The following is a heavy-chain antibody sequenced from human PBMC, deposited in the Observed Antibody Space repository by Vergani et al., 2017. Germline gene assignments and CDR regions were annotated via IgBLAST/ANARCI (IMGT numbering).Heavy chain of an antibody. V-gene: IGHV3-21*02. CDR3: ARDSYDSIY. CDR2: ISGRSSYV. CDR1: GFIFSDYN. D-gene: IGHD3-22*01. Sequence: EVQVVQSGGGLVKPGGSLRLSCETSGFIFSDYNLNWVRQAPGSGLEWVASISGRSSYVNYAVSVKGRFTISRDNAKNSLFLQMNSLRAEDTAVYYCARDSYDSIYWGQGTLVTVSS. J-gene: IGHJ4*02.